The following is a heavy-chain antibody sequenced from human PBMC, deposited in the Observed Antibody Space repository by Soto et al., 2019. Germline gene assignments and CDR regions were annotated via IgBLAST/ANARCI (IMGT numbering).Heavy chain of an antibody. CDR1: GGSISSGGYY. CDR2: IYYSGST. CDR3: AREDSSGYYHPLFDY. V-gene: IGHV4-31*03. J-gene: IGHJ4*02. D-gene: IGHD3-22*01. Sequence: QVQLQESGPGLVKPSQTLSLTCTVSGGSISSGGYYWSWIRQHPGKGLEWIGYIYYSGSTYYNPSLKSRVTISVDTSKNQFSLKLSSVTAADTAVYYCAREDSSGYYHPLFDYWGQGTLVTVSS.